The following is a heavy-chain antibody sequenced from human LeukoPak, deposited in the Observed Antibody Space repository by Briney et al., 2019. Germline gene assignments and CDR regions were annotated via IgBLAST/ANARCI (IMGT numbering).Heavy chain of an antibody. V-gene: IGHV3-30*18. CDR2: ISYDGSNK. J-gene: IGHJ4*02. CDR1: GFTFSSYG. Sequence: GRSLRLSCAASGFTFSSYGMHWVRQAPGKGLEWVAVISYDGSNKYYADSVKGRFTISRDNSKNTLYLQMNSLRAEDTAVYYCAKERLDVLRYFDWLSPHSLWGQGTLVTVSS. D-gene: IGHD3-9*01. CDR3: AKERLDVLRYFDWLSPHSL.